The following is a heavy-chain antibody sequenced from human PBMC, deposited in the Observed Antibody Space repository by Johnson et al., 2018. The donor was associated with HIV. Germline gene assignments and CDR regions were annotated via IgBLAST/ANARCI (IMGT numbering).Heavy chain of an antibody. CDR2: IWYEGTNK. D-gene: IGHD3-22*01. CDR3: AKDQHYYDSRNGGAFDI. Sequence: QVQLVESGGGVVQPGRSLRLSCAASGFTFSDYGMHWVRQAPGKGLEWVAVIWYEGTNKNYVDSVKGRFTISRDNSKNTLYLQMNSLGAEDTAVYYCAKDQHYYDSRNGGAFDIWGQGEMVTVSS. V-gene: IGHV3-33*06. J-gene: IGHJ3*02. CDR1: GFTFSDYG.